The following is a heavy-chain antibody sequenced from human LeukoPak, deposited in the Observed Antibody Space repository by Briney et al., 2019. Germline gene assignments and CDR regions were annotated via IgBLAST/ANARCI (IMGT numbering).Heavy chain of an antibody. V-gene: IGHV3-74*01. CDR3: ARDGYCSSTSCYYFDY. D-gene: IGHD2-2*01. Sequence: PGRSLILSCAASGFTFSNYWIHWVRQAPGKGLVWVSRINSDGSSTSYADSVKGRFTISRDNAKNTLYLQMNSLRDEDTAVYYCARDGYCSSTSCYYFDYWGQGTLVTVSS. J-gene: IGHJ4*02. CDR1: GFTFSNYW. CDR2: INSDGSST.